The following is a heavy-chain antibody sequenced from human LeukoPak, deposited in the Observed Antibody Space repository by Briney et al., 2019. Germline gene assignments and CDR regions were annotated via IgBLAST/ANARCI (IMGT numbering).Heavy chain of an antibody. D-gene: IGHD1-26*01. CDR3: AKDQGVGATHEFDN. CDR1: GLTFSSYS. J-gene: IGHJ4*02. CDR2: ISSSSRYK. V-gene: IGHV3-21*06. Sequence: GGSLRLSCAASGLTFSSYSMNWVRQAPGKGLEWVSSISSSSRYKYYADSVKGRFTIARDNAKNSLYLQMNSLRAEDTAVYYCAKDQGVGATHEFDNWGQGTLVTVSS.